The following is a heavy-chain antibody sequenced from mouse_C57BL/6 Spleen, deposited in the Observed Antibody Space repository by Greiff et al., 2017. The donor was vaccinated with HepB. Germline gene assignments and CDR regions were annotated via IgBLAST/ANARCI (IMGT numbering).Heavy chain of an antibody. J-gene: IGHJ2*01. Sequence: VQLQQPGAELVRPGTSVKLSCKASGYTFTSYWMHWVKQRPGQGLEWIGVIDPSDSYTNYNQKFKGKATLTVDTSSSTAYMQLSSLTSEDSAVYYCARSRQLRLFDYWGQGTTLTVSS. CDR1: GYTFTSYW. D-gene: IGHD3-2*02. CDR2: IDPSDSYT. CDR3: ARSRQLRLFDY. V-gene: IGHV1-59*01.